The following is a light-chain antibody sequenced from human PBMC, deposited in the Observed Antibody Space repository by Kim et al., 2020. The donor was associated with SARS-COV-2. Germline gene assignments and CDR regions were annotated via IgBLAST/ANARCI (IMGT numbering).Light chain of an antibody. Sequence: RATINCKSSQSVLYSSNNKNFLAWYQQKPGKPPKVLIYWASTRESGVPDRFSGSGSATDFTLTINSLQAEDVAVYFCQQYFSSPYTFGQGTKLEIK. J-gene: IGKJ2*01. CDR3: QQYFSSPYT. CDR1: QSVLYSSNNKNF. V-gene: IGKV4-1*01. CDR2: WAS.